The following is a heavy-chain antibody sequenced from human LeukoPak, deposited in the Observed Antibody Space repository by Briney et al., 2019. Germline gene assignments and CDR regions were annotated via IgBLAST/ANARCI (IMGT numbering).Heavy chain of an antibody. J-gene: IGHJ4*02. CDR3: ARQTGSGLFILP. D-gene: IGHD3/OR15-3a*01. CDR1: GGSFSGYY. V-gene: IGHV4-34*01. CDR2: INRSGST. Sequence: SETLSLTCAVYGGSFSGYYWSWIRQPPGKGLEWIGEINRSGSTNYNPSLKSRVTISVDTSKNQFSLKLSSVTAAHTAVYYCARQTGSGLFILPGGQGTLVTVSS.